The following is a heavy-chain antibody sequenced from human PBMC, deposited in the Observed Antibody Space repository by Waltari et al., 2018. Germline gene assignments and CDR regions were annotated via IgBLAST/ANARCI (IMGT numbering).Heavy chain of an antibody. D-gene: IGHD3-10*01. V-gene: IGHV3-74*01. CDR3: ARAALPYYYGSGDDYYYYVDV. J-gene: IGHJ6*03. CDR2: INRDGSST. CDR1: GFTFSSYW. Sequence: EVQLVESGGGLVQPGGSLRLSCAASGFTFSSYWMHWVRQAPGKGLVWVARINRDGSSTSYADSVKGRFTISRDNAKNTLYLQMNSLRAEDTAVYYCARAALPYYYGSGDDYYYYVDVWGKGTTVTVSS.